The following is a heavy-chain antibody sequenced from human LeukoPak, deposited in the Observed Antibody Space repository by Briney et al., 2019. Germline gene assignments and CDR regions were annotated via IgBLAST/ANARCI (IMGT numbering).Heavy chain of an antibody. J-gene: IGHJ1*01. CDR2: IIPILGIA. D-gene: IGHD2-15*01. V-gene: IGHV1-69*04. CDR3: ASYCSGGSCRPEYFQH. CDR1: GGTFSSYA. Sequence: GASVKVSCKASGGTFSSYAISWVRQAPGQGLEWMGRIIPILGIANYAQKFQGRVTITADKSTSTAYMELSSLRSEDTAVYYCASYCSGGSCRPEYFQHWGQGTLVTVSS.